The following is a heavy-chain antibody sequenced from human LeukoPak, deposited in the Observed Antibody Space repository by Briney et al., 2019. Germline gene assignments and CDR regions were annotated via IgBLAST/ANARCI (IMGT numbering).Heavy chain of an antibody. CDR2: ISGSGGST. CDR3: AKVRSHGDYVVSSWFDP. V-gene: IGHV3-23*01. J-gene: IGHJ5*02. CDR1: GFTFSSYA. D-gene: IGHD4-17*01. Sequence: PGGSLRLSCAASGFTFSSYAMSWVRQAPGKGLEWVSAISGSGGSTYYADSVKGRFTISRDNSKNTLYLQMNSLRAEDTAVYYCAKVRSHGDYVVSSWFDPWGQGTLVTVSS.